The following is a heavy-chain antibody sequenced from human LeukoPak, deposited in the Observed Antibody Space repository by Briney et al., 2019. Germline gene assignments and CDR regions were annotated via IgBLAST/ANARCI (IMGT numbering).Heavy chain of an antibody. D-gene: IGHD6-13*01. CDR1: GFTFNNFA. J-gene: IGHJ4*02. CDR3: ARDARQQLVERFDY. Sequence: GGSLRLSCAASGFTFNNFAMYWVRQAPGKGLEWVALISYDGYDKSYADAVRGRFTISRDNSKNTLYLQMNSLRAEDTAVYYCARDARQQLVERFDYWGQGTLVTVSS. CDR2: ISYDGYDK. V-gene: IGHV3-30-3*01.